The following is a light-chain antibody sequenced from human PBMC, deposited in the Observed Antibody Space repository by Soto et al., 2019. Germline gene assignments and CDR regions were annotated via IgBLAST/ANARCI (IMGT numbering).Light chain of an antibody. CDR1: QSLRPS. Sequence: EIMLTQSPATLSLSPGERATLSCRASQSLRPSLAWYQQKPGQAPRLLIYDASNRATGVPARFSGSVSGTDFTLTISSLEPEDFAIYYWQQRTNWPITFGQGTRLEIK. V-gene: IGKV3-11*01. J-gene: IGKJ5*01. CDR3: QQRTNWPIT. CDR2: DAS.